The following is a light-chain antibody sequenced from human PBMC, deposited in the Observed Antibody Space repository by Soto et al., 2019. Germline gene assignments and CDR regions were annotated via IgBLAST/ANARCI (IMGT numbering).Light chain of an antibody. Sequence: DIQLTQSPSFLSASVGDRVTITCRASQGISSYLAWYQQKPGKAPKLLIYAASTLQSGVPSRFSGSGSGTEFTLTISSLQPEDFATYYCQQYNGYSTWTFGQGTKVEIK. V-gene: IGKV1-9*01. CDR2: AAS. J-gene: IGKJ1*01. CDR3: QQYNGYSTWT. CDR1: QGISSY.